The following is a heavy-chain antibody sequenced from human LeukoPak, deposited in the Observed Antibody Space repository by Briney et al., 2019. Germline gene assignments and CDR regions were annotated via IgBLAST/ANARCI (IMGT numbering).Heavy chain of an antibody. Sequence: PGGSPRLSCAASGFTFSSYGMHWVRQAPGKGLEWVAVISYDGSNKYYADSVKGRFTISRDNSKNTLYLQMNSLRAEDTAVYYCAKMVGATPRDYWGQGTLVTVSS. D-gene: IGHD1-26*01. CDR1: GFTFSSYG. CDR2: ISYDGSNK. J-gene: IGHJ4*02. V-gene: IGHV3-30*18. CDR3: AKMVGATPRDY.